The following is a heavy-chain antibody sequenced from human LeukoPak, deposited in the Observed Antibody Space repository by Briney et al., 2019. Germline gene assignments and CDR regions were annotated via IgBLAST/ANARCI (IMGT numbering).Heavy chain of an antibody. V-gene: IGHV3-66*01. CDR3: ASSRPYYYDSSGYGDDYYFDY. D-gene: IGHD3-22*01. CDR1: GFTFSDFY. J-gene: IGHJ4*02. Sequence: GGSLRLSCAASGFTFSDFYMGWIRQAPGKGLEWVSVIYSGGSTYYADSVKGRFTISRDNSKNTLYLQMNSLRAEDTAVYYCASSRPYYYDSSGYGDDYYFDYWGQGTLVTVSS. CDR2: IYSGGST.